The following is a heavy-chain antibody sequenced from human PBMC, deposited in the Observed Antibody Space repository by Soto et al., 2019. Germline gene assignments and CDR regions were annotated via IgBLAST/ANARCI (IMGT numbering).Heavy chain of an antibody. Sequence: PSETLSLTCTVSGGSISSYYWSWIRQPAGKGLEWIGRIYTSGSTNYNPSLKSRVTMSVDTSKNQFSLKLSSVTAADTAVYYCAREVDYYDSSGYQDAFDIWGQGTMVTVSS. CDR2: IYTSGST. CDR1: GGSISSYY. V-gene: IGHV4-4*07. D-gene: IGHD3-22*01. CDR3: AREVDYYDSSGYQDAFDI. J-gene: IGHJ3*02.